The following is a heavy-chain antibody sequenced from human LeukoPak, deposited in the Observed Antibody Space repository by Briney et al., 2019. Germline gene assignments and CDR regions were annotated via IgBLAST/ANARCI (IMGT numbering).Heavy chain of an antibody. Sequence: GGSLRLSCAASGFTFSSYAMSWVRQAPGKGLEWVSIISGSAGSTDYADSVKGRFIISRDNSKNTLYLQMNSLRVEDTAVYYCARGGGDRNPFDYWGQGTLVTVSS. CDR3: ARGGGDRNPFDY. CDR1: GFTFSSYA. J-gene: IGHJ4*02. D-gene: IGHD4-17*01. CDR2: ISGSAGST. V-gene: IGHV3-23*01.